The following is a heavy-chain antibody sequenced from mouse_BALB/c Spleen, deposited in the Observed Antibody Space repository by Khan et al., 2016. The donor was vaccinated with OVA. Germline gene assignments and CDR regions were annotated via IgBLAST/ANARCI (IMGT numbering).Heavy chain of an antibody. Sequence: VQLVESGPGLVAPSQSLSITCTVSGFSLSRYNIHWVRQPPGKGLEWLGMIWGGGGTDYNSTLKSRLSISQDNSKSQVFLKMNSLQTDDSAMYYCARAYYRSDGYYAMDYWGQGTSVTVSS. J-gene: IGHJ4*01. CDR3: ARAYYRSDGYYAMDY. CDR1: GFSLSRYN. D-gene: IGHD2-14*01. V-gene: IGHV2-6-4*01. CDR2: IWGGGGT.